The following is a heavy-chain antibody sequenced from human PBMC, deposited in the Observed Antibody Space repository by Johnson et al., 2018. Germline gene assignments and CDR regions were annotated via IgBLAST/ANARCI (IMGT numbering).Heavy chain of an antibody. CDR3: AGGQWRVPGYQYYMDV. CDR1: GFSFNVYS. D-gene: IGHD6-19*01. J-gene: IGHJ6*03. CDR2: IGAGSVHI. V-gene: IGHV3-21*06. Sequence: EVQLVETGGGLVKPGGSLRLSCEASGFSFNVYSMTWVRQAPGKGLEWVSFIGAGSVHIHYADSVRGRLTISRDNAKNSLYLQMSARRVGDTAIYFWAGGQWRVPGYQYYMDVWGKGTTVTVSS.